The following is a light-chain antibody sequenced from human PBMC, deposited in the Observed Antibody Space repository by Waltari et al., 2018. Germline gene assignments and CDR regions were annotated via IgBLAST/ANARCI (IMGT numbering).Light chain of an antibody. V-gene: IGKV3-20*01. CDR3: QHYVRLPVS. J-gene: IGKJ1*01. CDR2: GAS. CDR1: QSVASS. Sequence: SCKASQSVASSLTCYQQKPGQAPMLLIYGASSRATGTPYRFSGSESGTDFSLTISRLEPEDFALYYCQHYVRLPVSFGQGTKVDIK.